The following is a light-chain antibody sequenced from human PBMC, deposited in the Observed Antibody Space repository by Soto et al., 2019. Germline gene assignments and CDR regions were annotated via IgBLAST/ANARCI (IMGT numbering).Light chain of an antibody. Sequence: EIVMTQSPATVSVSPGERATLSFRASQSVSSTYLAWYQQKPGQAPRLLISGASSRATGIPDRFSGSGSGTDFTLTITRLEPEDFAVYYCQQYGSSPKTFGQGTKV. J-gene: IGKJ1*01. CDR1: QSVSSTY. CDR2: GAS. CDR3: QQYGSSPKT. V-gene: IGKV3-20*01.